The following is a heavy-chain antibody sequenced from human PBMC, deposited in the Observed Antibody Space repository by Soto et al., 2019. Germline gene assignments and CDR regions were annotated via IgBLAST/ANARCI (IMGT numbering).Heavy chain of an antibody. V-gene: IGHV3-30-3*01. CDR2: ISYDGSNK. D-gene: IGHD1-26*01. Sequence: QVQLVESGGGVVQPGRSLRLSYAASGFTFSSYAMHWVRQAPGKGLEWVAVISYDGSNKYYADSVKGRFTISGDNYKNRLYQKMNSLSTKTTAVYYCARVLREATTLDFRSQEVLVTVYS. J-gene: IGHJ4*02. CDR3: ARVLREATTLDF. CDR1: GFTFSSYA.